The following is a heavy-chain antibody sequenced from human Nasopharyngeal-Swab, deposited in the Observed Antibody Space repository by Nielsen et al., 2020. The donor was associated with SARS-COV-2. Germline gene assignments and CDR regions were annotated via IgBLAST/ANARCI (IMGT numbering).Heavy chain of an antibody. Sequence: GSLRLSCTVSGGSISSYYWSWIRQPPGKGLEWIGYIYYSGSTNYNPSLKSRVTISVDTSKNQFSLKQSSVTAADTAVYYCASIPRIAAAGARYFDYWGQGTLVTVSS. V-gene: IGHV4-59*01. CDR2: IYYSGST. D-gene: IGHD6-13*01. CDR1: GGSISSYY. J-gene: IGHJ4*02. CDR3: ASIPRIAAAGARYFDY.